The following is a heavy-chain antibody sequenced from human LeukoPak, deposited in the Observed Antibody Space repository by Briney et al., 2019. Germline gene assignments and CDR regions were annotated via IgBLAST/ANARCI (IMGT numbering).Heavy chain of an antibody. CDR2: IIPIFGIA. D-gene: IGHD5-18*01. Sequence: GSSVKVSCKASGGTFSSYAISWVRQAPGQGLEWMGRIIPIFGIANYAQTLQGRVTITPDKSTSTAYMELSSLRTEDTAVYDCARGSDTAMDPDWYFDLWGGGTLVTVSS. V-gene: IGHV1-69*04. CDR1: GGTFSSYA. CDR3: ARGSDTAMDPDWYFDL. J-gene: IGHJ2*01.